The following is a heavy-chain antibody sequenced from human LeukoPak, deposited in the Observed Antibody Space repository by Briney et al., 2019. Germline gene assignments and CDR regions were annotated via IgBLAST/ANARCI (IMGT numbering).Heavy chain of an antibody. J-gene: IGHJ1*01. Sequence: GGSLRLSCAASGFTFSSYAMSWVRQAPGKGLEWVSVISGSGGSTYYADSVKGRFTISRDNAKNSLYLQMNSLRAEDTAVYYCATYNSRNAREFQSWGQGTLVTVSS. CDR2: ISGSGGST. D-gene: IGHD3-22*01. V-gene: IGHV3-23*01. CDR3: ATYNSRNAREFQS. CDR1: GFTFSSYA.